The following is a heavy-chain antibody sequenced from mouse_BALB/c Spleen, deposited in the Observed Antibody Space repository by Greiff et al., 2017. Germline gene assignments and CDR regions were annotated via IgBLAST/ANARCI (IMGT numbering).Heavy chain of an antibody. J-gene: IGHJ4*01. CDR1: GFTFSSFG. V-gene: IGHV5-17*02. CDR3: ARRGRYDDYAMDY. CDR2: ISSGSSTI. Sequence: EVHLVESGGGLVQPGGSRKLSCAASGFTFSSFGMHWVRQAPEKGLEWVAYISSGSSTIYYADTVKGRFTISRDNPKNTLFLQMTSLRSEDTAMYYCARRGRYDDYAMDYWGQGTSVTVSS. D-gene: IGHD2-14*01.